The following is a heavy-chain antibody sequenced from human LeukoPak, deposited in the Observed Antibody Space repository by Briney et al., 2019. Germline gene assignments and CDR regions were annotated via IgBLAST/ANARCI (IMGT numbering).Heavy chain of an antibody. CDR2: IYSGGST. D-gene: IGHD6-6*01. V-gene: IGHV3-53*01. CDR1: GFTVSSNY. CDR3: ARDQSRYSSSSVYYGMDV. Sequence: GSLRLSCAASGFTVSSNYMSWVRQAPGRGLEWFSVIYSGGSTYYADSVKGRFTISRDNSKNTLYLQMNSLRAEDTAGYYCARDQSRYSSSSVYYGMDVWGQGTTVTVSS. J-gene: IGHJ6*02.